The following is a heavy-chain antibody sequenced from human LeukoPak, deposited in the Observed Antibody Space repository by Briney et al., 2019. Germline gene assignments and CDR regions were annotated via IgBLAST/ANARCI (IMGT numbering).Heavy chain of an antibody. J-gene: IGHJ4*02. CDR2: ISDLGDTI. CDR3: TRLKAGN. CDR1: GFTFSDYY. Sequence: PGGSLRLSCTASGFTFSDYYMSWVRQAPGKGLEWVSYISDLGDTICYADSVKGRFTVSRVNVKKSVSLQMNSLRAEDTAVYYCTRLKAGNWGPGTLVTVSS. V-gene: IGHV3-11*01.